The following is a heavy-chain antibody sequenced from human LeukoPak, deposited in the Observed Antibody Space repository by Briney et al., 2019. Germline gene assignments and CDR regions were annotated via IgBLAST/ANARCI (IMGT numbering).Heavy chain of an antibody. D-gene: IGHD3-9*01. CDR2: IYYSGGT. J-gene: IGHJ4*02. Sequence: SETLSLTCTVSGGSISSYYWGWIRQPPGKGLEWIGYIYYSGGTNYNPSLKSRVTISVDTSKNQFSLKLSSVTAADTAVYYCARDYRRYFDYWGQGTLVTVSS. CDR3: ARDYRRYFDY. CDR1: GGSISSYY. V-gene: IGHV4-59*01.